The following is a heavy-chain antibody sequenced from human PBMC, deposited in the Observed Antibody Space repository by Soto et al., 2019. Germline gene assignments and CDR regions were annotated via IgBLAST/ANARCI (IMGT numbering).Heavy chain of an antibody. CDR2: IVVGSGNT. CDR1: GFTFTSSA. CDR3: AADGEGSSGHYYYYYGMDV. J-gene: IGHJ6*02. Sequence: SVKVSCKASGFTFTSSAVQWVRQARGQRLEWIGWIVVGSGNTNYAQKFQERVTITRDTSTSTAYMELSSLRSEDTAVYYCAADGEGSSGHYYYYYGMDVWGQGTTVTVSS. V-gene: IGHV1-58*01. D-gene: IGHD6-6*01.